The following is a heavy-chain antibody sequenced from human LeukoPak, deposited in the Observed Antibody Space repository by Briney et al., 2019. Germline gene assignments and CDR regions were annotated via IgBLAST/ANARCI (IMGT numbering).Heavy chain of an antibody. J-gene: IGHJ4*02. V-gene: IGHV3-9*01. CDR3: AKADRGGYDWLPHY. D-gene: IGHD5-12*01. Sequence: GGSLRLSCAASGFTFDDYAMHWVRQAPGNGLEWVSGISWNSGSIGYADSVKGRFTISRDNAKNSLYLQMNSLRAEDTALYYCAKADRGGYDWLPHYWGQGTLVTVSS. CDR1: GFTFDDYA. CDR2: ISWNSGSI.